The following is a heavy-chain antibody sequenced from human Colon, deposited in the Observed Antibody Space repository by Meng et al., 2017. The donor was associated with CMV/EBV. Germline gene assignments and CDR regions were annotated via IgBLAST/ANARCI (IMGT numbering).Heavy chain of an antibody. CDR2: INPNSGGT. J-gene: IGHJ6*02. V-gene: IGHV1-2*02. Sequence: ASVKVSCKASGYTFTGYYMHWVRQAPGQGLEWMGWINPNSGGTNYAQKFQGRVTMTRDTSITTAYMELTRLTSDDTAKYYCAKAVAASDYYYRGMDVWGPGTTVTVSS. CDR1: GYTFTGYY. D-gene: IGHD6-19*01. CDR3: AKAVAASDYYYRGMDV.